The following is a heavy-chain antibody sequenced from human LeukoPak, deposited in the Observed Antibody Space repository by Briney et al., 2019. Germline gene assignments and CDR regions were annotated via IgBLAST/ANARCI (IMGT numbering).Heavy chain of an antibody. CDR1: GGSFSGYY. D-gene: IGHD3-16*02. J-gene: IGHJ4*02. CDR3: ARDYRWYYFDY. V-gene: IGHV4-34*01. CDR2: INHSGST. Sequence: PSETLSLTCAVYGGSFSGYYWSWIRQPPGKGLEWIGEINHSGSTNYNPSLKSRVTMSVDTSKNQFSLKLSSVTAADTAVYYCARDYRWYYFDYWGQGTLVTVSS.